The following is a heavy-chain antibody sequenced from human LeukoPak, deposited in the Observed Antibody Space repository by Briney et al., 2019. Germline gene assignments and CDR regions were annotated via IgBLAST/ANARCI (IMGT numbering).Heavy chain of an antibody. J-gene: IGHJ4*02. CDR2: IKQDGNEK. CDR1: GFTFSRSW. CDR3: ARAPPYYYDSSGYYGVDY. Sequence: GGSLRLSCAASGFTFSRSWMSWVRQAPGKGLEWVANIKQDGNEKYYVDSVKGRFTISRDNGKNSLYLQMNSLRAEDTAVYYCARAPPYYYDSSGYYGVDYWGQGTLVTVSS. V-gene: IGHV3-7*01. D-gene: IGHD3-22*01.